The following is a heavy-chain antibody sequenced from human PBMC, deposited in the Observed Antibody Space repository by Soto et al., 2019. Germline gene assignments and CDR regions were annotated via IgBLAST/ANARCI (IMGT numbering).Heavy chain of an antibody. J-gene: IGHJ3*01. Sequence: GHLAESGGGVVQPGTSLRLSCVASGFSFVSYPFHWVRQAPGKGLEWVADISYDETNVNYGDSVKGRFSITRDNLQNTLYLQMNSLSPDDTSVYYCARGGDTRGYYDPDEFDLWGRGTMVPVSS. CDR2: ISYDETNV. V-gene: IGHV3-30-3*01. CDR3: ARGGDTRGYYDPDEFDL. CDR1: GFSFVSYP. D-gene: IGHD3-22*01.